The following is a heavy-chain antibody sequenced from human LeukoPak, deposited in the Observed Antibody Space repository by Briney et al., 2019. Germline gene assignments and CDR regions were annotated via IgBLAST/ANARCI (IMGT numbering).Heavy chain of an antibody. CDR1: GGTFSGYA. CDR3: ARDRVYYGSGSYIY. CDR2: IIPIFGTA. D-gene: IGHD3-10*01. V-gene: IGHV1-69*13. J-gene: IGHJ4*02. Sequence: VKVSCKASGGTFSGYAISWVRQAPGQGLEWMGGIIPIFGTANYAQKFQGRVTITADESTSTAYMELSSLRSEDTAVYYCARDRVYYGSGSYIYWGQGTLVTVSS.